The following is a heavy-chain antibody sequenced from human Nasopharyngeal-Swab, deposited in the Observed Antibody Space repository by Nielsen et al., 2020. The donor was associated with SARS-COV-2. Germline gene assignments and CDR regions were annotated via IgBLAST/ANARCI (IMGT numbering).Heavy chain of an antibody. CDR1: GYTFTSYY. V-gene: IGHV1-46*01. CDR2: INPSGGST. CDR3: ARSTIAVAGRGISDY. J-gene: IGHJ4*02. D-gene: IGHD6-19*01. Sequence: ASVKVSCKASGYTFTSYYMHWVRQAPGQGLEWMGIINPSGGSTSYAQKFQGRVTMTTDTSTSTAYMELRSLRSDDTAVYYCARSTIAVAGRGISDYWGQGTLVTVSS.